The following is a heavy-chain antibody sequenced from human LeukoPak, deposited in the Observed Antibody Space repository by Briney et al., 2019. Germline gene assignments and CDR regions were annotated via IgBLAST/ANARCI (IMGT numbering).Heavy chain of an antibody. D-gene: IGHD5-18*01. V-gene: IGHV1-69*13. Sequence: SVKVSYKASGGTFSSYAISWVRQAPGQGLEWMGGIIPIFGTANYAQKFQGRVTITADESTSTAYMELSSLRSEDTAVYYCASPARGYSYGYGYWGQGTLVTVSS. CDR3: ASPARGYSYGYGY. CDR1: GGTFSSYA. J-gene: IGHJ4*02. CDR2: IIPIFGTA.